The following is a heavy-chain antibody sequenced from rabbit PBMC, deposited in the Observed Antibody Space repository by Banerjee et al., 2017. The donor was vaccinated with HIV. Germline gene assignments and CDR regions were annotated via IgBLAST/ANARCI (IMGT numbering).Heavy chain of an antibody. D-gene: IGHD8-1*01. J-gene: IGHJ6*01. Sequence: QEQLEESGGDLVKPEGSLTLTCTASGFSFSSNYWICWVRQAPGKGLEWIACIYAGSSGSTYYASWAKGRFTISKTSSTTVTLQMTSLTAADTATYFCARISSDYYGGMDLWGPGTLVTDS. V-gene: IGHV1S45*01. CDR1: GFSFSSNYW. CDR2: IYAGSSGST. CDR3: ARISSDYYGGMDL.